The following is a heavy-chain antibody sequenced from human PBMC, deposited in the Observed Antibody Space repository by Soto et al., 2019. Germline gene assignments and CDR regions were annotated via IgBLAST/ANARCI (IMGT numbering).Heavy chain of an antibody. J-gene: IGHJ1*01. CDR1: GGTFSSYA. D-gene: IGHD4-17*01. V-gene: IGHV1-69*01. CDR3: ARGGVGDYSTARGGEYFQH. Sequence: QVQLVQSGAEVKKPGSSVKVSCKASGGTFSSYAISWVRQAPGQGLEWMGGIIPIFGTANYAEKFQGRVKISAEESTSTAYRELNSLRSKDRAVYYCARGGVGDYSTARGGEYFQHWGQGTLVTVSS. CDR2: IIPIFGTA.